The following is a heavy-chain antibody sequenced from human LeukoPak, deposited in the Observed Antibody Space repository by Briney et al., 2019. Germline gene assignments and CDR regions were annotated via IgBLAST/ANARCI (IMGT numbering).Heavy chain of an antibody. J-gene: IGHJ4*02. CDR3: AREFMGITFDY. CDR1: GYTFTSYG. D-gene: IGHD1-14*01. CDR2: INPSGGSA. Sequence: ASVKVSCKASGYTFTSYGISWVRQAPGQGLEWMGIINPSGGSASYAQKFQGRVTMTRDTSTSTVYMELSSLRFEDTAVYYCAREFMGITFDYWGQGTLVTVSS. V-gene: IGHV1-46*01.